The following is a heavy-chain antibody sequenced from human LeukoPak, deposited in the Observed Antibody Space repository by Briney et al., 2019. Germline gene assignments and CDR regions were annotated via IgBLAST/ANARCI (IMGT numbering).Heavy chain of an antibody. V-gene: IGHV4-4*07. D-gene: IGHD5-18*01. CDR1: GGSISSYY. CDR3: ARESTAMAYNWFDP. J-gene: IGHJ5*02. Sequence: SETLSLTCTVSGGSISSYYWSWIRQPPGKGLEWIGRIYTSGSTNYNPSLKSRVTISVDTSKNQFSLKLSSVTAADTAVYYCARESTAMAYNWFDPWGQGTLVTVSS. CDR2: IYTSGST.